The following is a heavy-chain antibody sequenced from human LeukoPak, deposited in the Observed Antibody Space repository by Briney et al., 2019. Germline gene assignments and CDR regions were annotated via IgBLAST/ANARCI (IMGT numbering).Heavy chain of an antibody. V-gene: IGHV3-23*01. J-gene: IGHJ4*02. D-gene: IGHD6-6*01. CDR1: GFTFSSYA. CDR3: ARAYRAARTEFDH. CDR2: ISGSGGST. Sequence: GGSLRLSCAASGFTFSSYAMSWVRQAPGKGLEWVSAISGSGGSTYYADSVKGRFTISRDNSKNTLYLQMNSLRAEDTAVYYCARAYRAARTEFDHWGQGNLVTVSS.